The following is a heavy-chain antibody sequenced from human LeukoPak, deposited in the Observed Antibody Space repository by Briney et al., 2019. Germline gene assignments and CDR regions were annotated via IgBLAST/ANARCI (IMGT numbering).Heavy chain of an antibody. V-gene: IGHV4-34*01. Sequence: AGGSLRLSCAASGFTFSGYYWSWIRQPPGKGLEWIGEINHSGSTNYNPSLKSRVTISVDTSKNQFSLKLSSVTAADTAVYYCARGNGDHGPYYYYGMDVWGQGTTVTVSS. CDR2: INHSGST. D-gene: IGHD4-17*01. CDR3: ARGNGDHGPYYYYGMDV. CDR1: GFTFSGYY. J-gene: IGHJ6*02.